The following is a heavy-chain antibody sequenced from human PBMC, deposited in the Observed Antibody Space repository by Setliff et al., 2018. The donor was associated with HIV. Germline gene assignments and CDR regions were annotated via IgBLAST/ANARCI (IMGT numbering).Heavy chain of an antibody. CDR2: IHPSGGST. CDR3: ARVRYCSGGSCYGGEYWFDP. Sequence: ASVKVSCKASGYTFTSYYIHWVRQAPRQGLEWMGVIHPSGGSTSYAQSFQDRVTMTRDTSTSTVYMELSSLRSEDTAVYYCARVRYCSGGSCYGGEYWFDPWGQGTLVTVSS. V-gene: IGHV1-46*01. CDR1: GYTFTSYY. J-gene: IGHJ5*02. D-gene: IGHD2-15*01.